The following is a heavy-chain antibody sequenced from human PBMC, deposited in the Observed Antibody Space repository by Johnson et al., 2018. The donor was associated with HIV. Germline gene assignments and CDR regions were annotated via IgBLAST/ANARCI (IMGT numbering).Heavy chain of an antibody. J-gene: IGHJ3*02. CDR1: GFTFDDYG. D-gene: IGHD2-21*02. CDR2: INWNGGST. CDR3: ARGGAYCGGDCYHAFDI. Sequence: VQLVESGGGVVRPGGSLRLSCAASGFTFDDYGMSWVRQAPGKGLEWVSGINWNGGSTGYADSVTGRFPISRDNAKNSLYVQMNSLRAEDTALYYCARGGAYCGGDCYHAFDIWGQGTMVTVSS. V-gene: IGHV3-20*04.